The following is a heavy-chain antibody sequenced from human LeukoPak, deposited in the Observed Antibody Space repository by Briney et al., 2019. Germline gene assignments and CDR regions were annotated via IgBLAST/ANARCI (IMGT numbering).Heavy chain of an antibody. D-gene: IGHD6-19*01. CDR1: GFTLSSYS. J-gene: IGHJ4*02. V-gene: IGHV3-21*01. CDR2: ISSSSSYI. Sequence: PGGSLRLSCAASGFTLSSYSMNWVRQAPGKGLEWVSSISSSSSYIYYADSVKGRFTISRDNAKNSLYLQMNSLRAEDTAVYYCARPIAVAGTGGYYFDYWGQGTLVTVSS. CDR3: ARPIAVAGTGGYYFDY.